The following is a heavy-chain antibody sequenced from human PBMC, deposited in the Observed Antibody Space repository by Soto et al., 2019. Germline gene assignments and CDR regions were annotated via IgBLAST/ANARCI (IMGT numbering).Heavy chain of an antibody. V-gene: IGHV4-31*03. CDR2: LYYRGNT. D-gene: IGHD4-4*01. Sequence: PSETLSLTCTVSGGSINSGGYYWNWIRQHPGKGLEWLGYLYYRGNTCYNPSLKSRITISGDTSKNQFSLKLSSVTAADTAVYYCARDVTTRTSTYYYAMDVWGQGTTVTVSS. J-gene: IGHJ6*02. CDR1: GGSINSGGYY. CDR3: ARDVTTRTSTYYYAMDV.